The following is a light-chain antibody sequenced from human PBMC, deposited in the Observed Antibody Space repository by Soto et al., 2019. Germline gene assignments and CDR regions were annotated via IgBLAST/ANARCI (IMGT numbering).Light chain of an antibody. CDR2: DAS. CDR3: QQSYNWPLT. J-gene: IGKJ1*01. CDR1: QTVSSF. Sequence: EILLTQSPSTLSASVGDRATITCRASQTVSSFLNWYQQKPGEAPRLLIHDASTWPTGVPARFSGSGSGTEFTLTISSLQPEDFAIYYCQQSYNWPLTFGQGTKVEFK. V-gene: IGKV3-11*01.